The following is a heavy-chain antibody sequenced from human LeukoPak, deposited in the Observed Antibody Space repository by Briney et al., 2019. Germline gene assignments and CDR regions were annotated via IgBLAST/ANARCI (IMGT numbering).Heavy chain of an antibody. D-gene: IGHD3-22*01. CDR3: ARDYRGYDSSGYYYRSYWYFDL. Sequence: PSETLSLTCAVYGGSFSGHYWSWIRQPPGKGLEWIGEINHSGSTNYNPSLKSRVTISVDTSKNQFSLKLSSVTAADTAVYYCARDYRGYDSSGYYYRSYWYFDLWGRGTLVTVSS. CDR1: GGSFSGHY. CDR2: INHSGST. V-gene: IGHV4-34*01. J-gene: IGHJ2*01.